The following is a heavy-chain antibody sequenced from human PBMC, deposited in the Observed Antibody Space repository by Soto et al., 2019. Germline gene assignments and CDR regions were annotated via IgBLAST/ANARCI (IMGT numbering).Heavy chain of an antibody. CDR2: ICYRGNT. Sequence: PSETLSLTCTVSGGSISSGSSYWGWIRQPPGKGLEWIGTICYRGNTYYNPSLGSRVTISVDTSKNQYSMKMKSVTAADTAMYFCARHFPVESGARTMGGFDIWGQGAMVTVSS. D-gene: IGHD2-8*02. CDR3: ARHFPVESGARTMGGFDI. CDR1: GGSISSGSSY. V-gene: IGHV4-39*01. J-gene: IGHJ3*02.